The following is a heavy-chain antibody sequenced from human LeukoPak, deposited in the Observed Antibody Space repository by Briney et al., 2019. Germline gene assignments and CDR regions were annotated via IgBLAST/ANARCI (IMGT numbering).Heavy chain of an antibody. Sequence: GRSLRLSCAASGFTFSSYAMHWVRQAPGKGLEWVAVISYDGSNKYYADSVKGRFTISRDNAKNSLYLQMNSLRAEDTAVYYCASIFGYSSGQDAFDIWGQGTMVTVSS. CDR2: ISYDGSNK. J-gene: IGHJ3*02. CDR3: ASIFGYSSGQDAFDI. V-gene: IGHV3-30*07. D-gene: IGHD6-19*01. CDR1: GFTFSSYA.